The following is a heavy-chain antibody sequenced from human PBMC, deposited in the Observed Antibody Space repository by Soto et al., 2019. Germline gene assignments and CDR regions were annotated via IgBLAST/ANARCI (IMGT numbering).Heavy chain of an antibody. V-gene: IGHV3-7*01. CDR3: ARDCSSTILVYYYYMDV. J-gene: IGHJ6*03. D-gene: IGHD2-2*01. CDR2: IKQDGSEK. Sequence: PGGSLRLSCAASGFTFSSYWMSWVRQAPGKGLEWVANIKQDGSEKYYVDSVKGRFTISRDNAKNSLYLQMNSLRAEDTAVYYCARDCSSTILVYYYYMDVWGKGTTVTVSS. CDR1: GFTFSSYW.